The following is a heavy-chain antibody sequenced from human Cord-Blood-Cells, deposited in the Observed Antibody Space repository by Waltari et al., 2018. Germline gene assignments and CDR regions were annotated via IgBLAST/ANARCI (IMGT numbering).Heavy chain of an antibody. Sequence: QVQLQQWGAGLLKPAETLSLTCAVYGGSFCGDYWSLFRQPPGKGLEWIGEINHSGSTNYNPSLKSRVTISVDTSKNQFSLKLSSVTAADTAVYYCARGLQLLWFGEFDYWGQGTLVTVSS. J-gene: IGHJ4*02. CDR2: INHSGST. CDR1: GGSFCGDY. CDR3: ARGLQLLWFGEFDY. D-gene: IGHD3-10*01. V-gene: IGHV4-34*01.